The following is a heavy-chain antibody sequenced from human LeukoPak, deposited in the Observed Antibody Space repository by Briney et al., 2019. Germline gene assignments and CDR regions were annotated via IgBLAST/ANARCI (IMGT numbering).Heavy chain of an antibody. V-gene: IGHV3-23*01. CDR2: VSDSGADT. CDR3: AKSHSVAQRGYYDY. J-gene: IGHJ4*02. Sequence: PGGSLRLSCAASGFSFITYAMSWVRQAPGKGLEWLSTVSDSGADTYYADSVKGRFTISRDNSRNTVYLQMNSLRAEDAAVYYCAKSHSVAQRGYYDYWGQGTLVTVSS. D-gene: IGHD4-23*01. CDR1: GFSFITYA.